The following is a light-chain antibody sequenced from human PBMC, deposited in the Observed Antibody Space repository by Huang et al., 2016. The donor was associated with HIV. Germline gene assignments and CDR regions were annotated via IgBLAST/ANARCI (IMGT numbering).Light chain of an antibody. CDR2: GAA. J-gene: IGKJ3*01. CDR3: QQYNNWPPELFT. Sequence: EIVMTQSPATLSVSPGERATLSCRASQRVSSNLAWYQQKPGQAPRLLMYGAAARATGIPARFSGSGSGTEFTLTISSLQSEDFAVYYCQQYNNWPPELFTFGPGTKVDIK. CDR1: QRVSSN. V-gene: IGKV3-15*01.